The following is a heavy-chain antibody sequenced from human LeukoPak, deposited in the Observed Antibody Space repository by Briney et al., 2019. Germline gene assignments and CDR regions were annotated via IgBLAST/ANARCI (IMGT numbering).Heavy chain of an antibody. J-gene: IGHJ4*02. Sequence: GGSLRLSCTASGLTFSTSGFNWVRQAPGKGLEWVASIGPTGSDRYHPDSIKGRFTISRDNANNFLYLQMNSLRAEDTAVYYCATETNGRHYDYWGQGTLLTVSS. D-gene: IGHD1-14*01. V-gene: IGHV3-21*06. CDR3: ATETNGRHYDY. CDR1: GLTFSTSG. CDR2: IGPTGSDR.